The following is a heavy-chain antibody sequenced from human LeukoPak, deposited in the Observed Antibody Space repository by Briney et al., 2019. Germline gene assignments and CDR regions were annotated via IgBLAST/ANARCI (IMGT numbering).Heavy chain of an antibody. Sequence: SETLSLTCTVSGGSISSSYWSWIRQPPEKGLEWIGYIYYSGSTNYNPSLKSRVTISVDTSKNQFSLKLSSVTAADTAVYYCARRPLGATTEASDNYFDYWGQGTLVTVSS. CDR2: IYYSGST. D-gene: IGHD1-26*01. V-gene: IGHV4-59*01. J-gene: IGHJ4*02. CDR1: GGSISSSY. CDR3: ARRPLGATTEASDNYFDY.